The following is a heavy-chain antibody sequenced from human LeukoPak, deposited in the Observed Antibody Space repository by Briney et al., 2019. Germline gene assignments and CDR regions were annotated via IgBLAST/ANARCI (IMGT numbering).Heavy chain of an antibody. V-gene: IGHV4-30-4*01. CDR1: GASITSDIFY. CDR2: IHNSRGT. CDR3: GKVGGNTNS. J-gene: IGHJ4*02. D-gene: IGHD4-23*01. Sequence: SETLSLTCTVSGASITSDIFYCNWIRQSPGKGLEWIGAIHNSRGTSYNPSLESRLTISVDPSENKFFLKMTSVTNADTATYYCGKVGGNTNSWGQGTLVTVSS.